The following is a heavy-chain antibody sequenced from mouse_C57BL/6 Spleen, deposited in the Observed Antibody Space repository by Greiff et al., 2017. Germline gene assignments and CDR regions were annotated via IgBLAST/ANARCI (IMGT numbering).Heavy chain of an antibody. D-gene: IGHD4-1*02. CDR1: GYSFTDYN. V-gene: IGHV1-39*01. CDR2: INPNDGDT. Sequence: VQLQQSGPELVKPGASVKISCKASGYSFTDYNMNWVKQSNGKSLEWIGVINPNDGDTSYNQKFKGKAPLTVDQSSSTAYMQLNSLTSEDSAVYYCARSDNCKDGYAMDYWGQGTSGTVSS. J-gene: IGHJ4*01. CDR3: ARSDNCKDGYAMDY.